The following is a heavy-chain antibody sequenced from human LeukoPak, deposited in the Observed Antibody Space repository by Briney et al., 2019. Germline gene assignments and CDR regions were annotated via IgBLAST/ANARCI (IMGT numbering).Heavy chain of an antibody. CDR2: ISWNSGSI. CDR3: AKDSSSWYEYFQH. V-gene: IGHV3-9*01. J-gene: IGHJ1*01. CDR1: EFTFDDYA. Sequence: GGSLRLSCAASEFTFDDYAMHWVRQAPGKGLEWVSGISWNSGSIGYADSVRGRFTISRDNAKNSLYLQMNSLRAEDTALYYCAKDSSSWYEYFQHWGQGTLVTVSS. D-gene: IGHD6-13*01.